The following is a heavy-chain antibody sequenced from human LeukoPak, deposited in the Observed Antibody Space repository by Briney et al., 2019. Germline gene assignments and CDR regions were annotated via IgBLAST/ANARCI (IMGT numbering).Heavy chain of an antibody. CDR1: GFTFSSYA. J-gene: IGHJ6*02. CDR2: ISYDGSNK. V-gene: IGHV3-30-3*01. Sequence: GRSLRLSCAASGFTFSSYAMHWVRQAPGKGLERVAVISYDGSNKYYADSVKGRFTISRDNSKNTLYLQMNSLRAEDTAVYYCARDQRIWSGGYYGMDVWGQGTTVTVSS. D-gene: IGHD3-3*01. CDR3: ARDQRIWSGGYYGMDV.